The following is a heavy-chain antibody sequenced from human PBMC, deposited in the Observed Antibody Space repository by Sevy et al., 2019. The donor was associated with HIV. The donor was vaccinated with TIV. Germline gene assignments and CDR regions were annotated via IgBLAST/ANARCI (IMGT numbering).Heavy chain of an antibody. CDR2: ISNSGTTI. CDR1: GFTFSSYE. J-gene: IGHJ4*02. Sequence: GGSLRLSCAASGFTFSSYEMNWVRQAPGKGLEWVSYISNSGTTISYSDSVRGRFTMSRDKARNSLYLQMNSLRGEDTSVYYCARDLPPSATTVAHFDHWGQGTLVTVSS. V-gene: IGHV3-48*03. D-gene: IGHD4-17*01. CDR3: ARDLPPSATTVAHFDH.